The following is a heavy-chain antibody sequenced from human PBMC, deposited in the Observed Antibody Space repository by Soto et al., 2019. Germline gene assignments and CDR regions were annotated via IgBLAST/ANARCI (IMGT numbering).Heavy chain of an antibody. CDR2: IYYSGST. CDR1: GGSISSCSYY. Sequence: SETLYLTCTVSGGSISSCSYYWGWIRQPTGKGLEWIGSIYYSGSTYYNPSLKSRVTISVDTSKNQFSLKLSSVTAADTAVYYCAISIVDIVAFDAFDIWGQGTMVT. V-gene: IGHV4-39*01. CDR3: AISIVDIVAFDAFDI. J-gene: IGHJ3*02. D-gene: IGHD5-12*01.